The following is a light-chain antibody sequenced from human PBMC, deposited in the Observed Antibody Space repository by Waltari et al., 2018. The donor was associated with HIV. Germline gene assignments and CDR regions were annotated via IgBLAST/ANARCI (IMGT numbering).Light chain of an antibody. CDR1: SSDVGSSNL. J-gene: IGLJ3*02. CDR3: CSYAGTNWV. V-gene: IGLV2-23*01. Sequence: QSALTQPASVSASPGQSITISCTGTSSDVGSSNLVSWYQQHPGKAPKLMIYEGSKRPSGVSNRFSGSKSGNTASLTISGLQAEDEADYYCCSYAGTNWVFGGGTKLTVL. CDR2: EGS.